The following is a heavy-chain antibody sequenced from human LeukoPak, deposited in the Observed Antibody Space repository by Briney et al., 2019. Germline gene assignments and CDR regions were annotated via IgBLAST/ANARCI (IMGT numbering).Heavy chain of an antibody. J-gene: IGHJ4*02. V-gene: IGHV3-23*01. CDR2: ISGSGGST. CDR3: ATQDSMYYFDY. D-gene: IGHD3-22*01. CDR1: GFTFSSYA. Sequence: GGSLRLSCAASGFTFSSYAMSWVRQAPGKRLEWVSAISGSGGSTYYADSVKGRFTISRDNSKNTLYLQMNSLRAEDTAVYYCATQDSMYYFDYWGQGTLVTVSS.